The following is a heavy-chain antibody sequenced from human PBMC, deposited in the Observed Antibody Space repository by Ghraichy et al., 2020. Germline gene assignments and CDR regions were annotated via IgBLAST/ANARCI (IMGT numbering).Heavy chain of an antibody. CDR1: GFSFSNYG. CDR3: ARPRQPYYYYARDV. Sequence: GGSLRLSCEASGFSFSNYGFPWVRQAPGKGLGWVANIKQDGNEKYCVDSVKGRFTISRDNAKNSLYLEMNSLRAEDTAVYYCARPRQPYYYYARDVWGQGTTVTVSS. J-gene: IGHJ6*02. V-gene: IGHV3-7*01. D-gene: IGHD1-1*01. CDR2: IKQDGNEK.